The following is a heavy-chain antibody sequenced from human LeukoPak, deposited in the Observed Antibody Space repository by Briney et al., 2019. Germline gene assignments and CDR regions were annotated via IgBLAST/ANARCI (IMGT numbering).Heavy chain of an antibody. CDR3: VRGLGSGYSYAYGVY. CDR2: INGDGSDT. V-gene: IGHV3-74*01. D-gene: IGHD5-18*01. CDR1: GFTFSSYW. J-gene: IGHJ4*02. Sequence: GGSLRLSCEASGFTFSSYWMHWVRQTPGKGLVWVSRINGDGSDTNSADSVKGRFTISSDNAENTLYLQMNSLRAEDTAVYYCVRGLGSGYSYAYGVYWGQGTLVTVSS.